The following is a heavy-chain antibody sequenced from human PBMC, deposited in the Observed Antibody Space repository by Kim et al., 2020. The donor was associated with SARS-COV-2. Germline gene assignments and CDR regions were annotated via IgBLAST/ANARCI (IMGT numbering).Heavy chain of an antibody. CDR2: ISNDGSSQ. J-gene: IGHJ6*02. D-gene: IGHD3-10*01. CDR3: AKEKLVMGSYYGMDV. CDR1: GFTFGNYG. Sequence: GGSLRLSCAASGFTFGNYGMHWVRQAPGEGLEWVAVISNDGSSQYYGDSVKGRFTISRDNSKNTLSLLMNSLRREDTAVYYGAKEKLVMGSYYGMDVWGQGTTVSVSS. V-gene: IGHV3-30*18.